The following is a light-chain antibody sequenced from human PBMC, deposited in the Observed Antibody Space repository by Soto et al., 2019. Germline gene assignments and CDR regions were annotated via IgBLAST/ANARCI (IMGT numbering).Light chain of an antibody. V-gene: IGLV2-14*01. CDR1: SSDVGGYNY. CDR2: DVS. Sequence: QSVLTQPASVSGSPGQSITISCTGNSSDVGGYNYVSWYQQHPGKAPKLMIYDVSNRPSVVSNRFSGSKSGNTASLTISGLQAEDEADYYCSSYTSSSTLVVFGGGTKLTVL. CDR3: SSYTSSSTLVV. J-gene: IGLJ2*01.